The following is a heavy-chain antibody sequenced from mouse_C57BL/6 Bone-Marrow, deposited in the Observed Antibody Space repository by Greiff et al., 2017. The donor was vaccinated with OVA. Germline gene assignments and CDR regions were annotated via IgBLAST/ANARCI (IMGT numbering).Heavy chain of an antibody. CDR3: ARPDYGNYPRGMDY. CDR2: ISNLAYSI. Sequence: EVMLVESGGGLVQPGGSLKLSCAASGFTFSDYGMAWVRQAPRKGPEWVAFISNLAYSIYYADTVTGRFTISRENAKNTLYLEMSSLRSEDTAMYYCARPDYGNYPRGMDYWGQGTSVTVSS. CDR1: GFTFSDYG. J-gene: IGHJ4*01. V-gene: IGHV5-15*01. D-gene: IGHD2-1*01.